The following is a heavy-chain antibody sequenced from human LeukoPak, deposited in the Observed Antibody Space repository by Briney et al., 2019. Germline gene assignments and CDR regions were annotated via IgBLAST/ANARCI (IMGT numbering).Heavy chain of an antibody. J-gene: IGHJ6*03. CDR2: INHSGST. Sequence: SETLSLTCAVYGGSFSGYYWSWIRQPPGKGLEWIGEINHSGSTNYNPSLKSRVTISVDTSKNQFSLKLSSVTAADTAVYYCARGQQPRYYYGSGGKYYYMDVWGKGTTVTVSS. CDR3: ARGQQPRYYYGSGGKYYYMDV. V-gene: IGHV4-34*01. CDR1: GGSFSGYY. D-gene: IGHD3-10*01.